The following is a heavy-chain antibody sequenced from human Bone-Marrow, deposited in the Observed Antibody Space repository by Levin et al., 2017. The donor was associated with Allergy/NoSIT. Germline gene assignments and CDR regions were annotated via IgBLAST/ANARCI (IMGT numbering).Heavy chain of an antibody. CDR1: GFTFGDYA. CDR3: TRVKCTSTSCYLFDY. Sequence: PGGSLRLSCAASGFTFGDYALTWVRQAPGKGLEWIGFIRSKTYGETTEYAASVKGRFTISRDDSKDIAYLQMNSLKTEDTAVYFCTRVKCTSTSCYLFDYWGQGTLVTVSS. J-gene: IGHJ4*02. V-gene: IGHV3-49*04. D-gene: IGHD2-2*01. CDR2: IRSKTYGETT.